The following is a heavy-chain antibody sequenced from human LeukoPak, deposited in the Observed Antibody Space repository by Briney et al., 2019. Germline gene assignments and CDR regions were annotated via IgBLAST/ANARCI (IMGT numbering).Heavy chain of an antibody. Sequence: ASVKVSCKASGYTFTSYDINWVRQATGQGLEWMGWMNPNSGNTGYAQKFQGRVTITRNTSISTAYMELSSLRSEDTAVYYCASICSTSCYNGAFDIWGQGTMVTVSS. D-gene: IGHD2-2*02. CDR2: MNPNSGNT. CDR3: ASICSTSCYNGAFDI. CDR1: GYTFTSYD. V-gene: IGHV1-8*03. J-gene: IGHJ3*02.